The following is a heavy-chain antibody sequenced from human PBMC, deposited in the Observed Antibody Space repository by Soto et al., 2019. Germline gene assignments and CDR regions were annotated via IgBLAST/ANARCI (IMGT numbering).Heavy chain of an antibody. CDR1: GFTFSSYA. CDR3: AKAGSGSGFKWLRSQVEY. CDR2: ISGSGGST. J-gene: IGHJ4*02. Sequence: GGSLRLSCAASGFTFSSYAMSWVRQAPGKGLEWVSAISGSGGSTYYADSVKGRFTISRDNSKNTLYLQMNSLRAEDTAVYYCAKAGSGSGFKWLRSQVEYWGQGTLVTVSS. V-gene: IGHV3-23*01. D-gene: IGHD5-18*01.